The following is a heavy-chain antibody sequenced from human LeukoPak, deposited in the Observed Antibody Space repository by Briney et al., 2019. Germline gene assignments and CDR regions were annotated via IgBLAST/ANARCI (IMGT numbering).Heavy chain of an antibody. CDR3: TREGIYSPDPSSYHRDAFDI. V-gene: IGHV1-69*04. J-gene: IGHJ3*02. CDR1: GGSFSSYV. D-gene: IGHD3-10*01. CDR2: IIPILNVA. Sequence: SVKVSCKASGGSFSSYVITWVRQAPGQGLEWMGRIIPILNVANFAQKFQGRVTITADKSTNTAHMELSSLRSEDTAVYYCTREGIYSPDPSSYHRDAFDIWGQGTVVTVSS.